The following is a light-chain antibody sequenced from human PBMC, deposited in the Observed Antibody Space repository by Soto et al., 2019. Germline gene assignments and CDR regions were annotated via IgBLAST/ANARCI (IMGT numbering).Light chain of an antibody. CDR3: MQGIHMAWT. V-gene: IGKV2-30*02. CDR1: QSLVHSNGETF. Sequence: EVVIHHSTLSLSVTLGQPGSSACSSRQSLVHSNGETFLNCFHQRPGQSPRRLIYLVPIRHSGVPDRFSGSGSGTDFTLKICRVEAEDIGVYYFMQGIHMAWTLGLGTKV. J-gene: IGKJ1*01. CDR2: LVP.